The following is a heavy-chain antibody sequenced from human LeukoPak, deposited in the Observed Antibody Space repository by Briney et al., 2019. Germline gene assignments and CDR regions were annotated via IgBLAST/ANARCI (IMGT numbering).Heavy chain of an antibody. V-gene: IGHV3-30*04. CDR3: ARADYYDSSGLY. J-gene: IGHJ4*02. D-gene: IGHD3-22*01. CDR1: GFTFSSYA. CDR2: ISYDGSNK. Sequence: GGSLRLSCAASGFTFSSYAMHWVRQAPGKGLEWVAVISYDGSNKYYADSVKGRFTISRDNSKNTLYLQMNSLRAEDTAVYYCARADYYDSSGLYWGQGTLVTVSS.